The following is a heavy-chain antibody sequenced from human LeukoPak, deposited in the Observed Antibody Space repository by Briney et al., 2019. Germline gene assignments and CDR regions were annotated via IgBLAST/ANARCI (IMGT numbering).Heavy chain of an antibody. CDR2: IDYSGGSS. Sequence: GGSLRLSCTASGFTLSSYEMSWIRQAPGKGLEWVSSIDYSGGSSYYADSVKGRFTISRDNSKNTLYLQMNSLRAEDTAIYYCAKNGDRGAYCTGGTCYPYFYYYMDVWGKGTTVTI. V-gene: IGHV3-23*01. CDR1: GFTLSSYE. J-gene: IGHJ6*03. D-gene: IGHD2-15*01. CDR3: AKNGDRGAYCTGGTCYPYFYYYMDV.